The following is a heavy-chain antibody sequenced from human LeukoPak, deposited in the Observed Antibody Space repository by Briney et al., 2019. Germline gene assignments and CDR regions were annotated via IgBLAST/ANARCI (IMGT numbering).Heavy chain of an antibody. CDR1: GFTFSSYS. J-gene: IGHJ4*02. D-gene: IGHD2-21*02. V-gene: IGHV3-21*01. Sequence: GGSLRLSCAASGFTFSSYSMNWVRQAPGKGLEWVSSISSSSSYIYYADSVKGRFTISRDNAKNSLYLQMNSLRAEDTAAYYCARGVVVVTAGDYWGQGTLVTVSP. CDR3: ARGVVVVTAGDY. CDR2: ISSSSSYI.